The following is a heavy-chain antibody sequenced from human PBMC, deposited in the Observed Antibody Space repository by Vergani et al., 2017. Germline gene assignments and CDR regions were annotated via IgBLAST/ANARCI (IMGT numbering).Heavy chain of an antibody. CDR2: INHDGSEK. V-gene: IGHV3-7*01. CDR1: GFIFSHYW. CDR3: ARINYYGSSGYSLTRWHNWFDP. Sequence: EVQLVESGGGLVQPGGSLRLSCAASGFIFSHYWMSWVRQAPGKGLAWVANINHDGSEKYYVDSVKGRFTISRDNAKNSLYLQMNSLRAEDTALYYCARINYYGSSGYSLTRWHNWFDPWGQGTLITFSS. D-gene: IGHD3-22*01. J-gene: IGHJ5*02.